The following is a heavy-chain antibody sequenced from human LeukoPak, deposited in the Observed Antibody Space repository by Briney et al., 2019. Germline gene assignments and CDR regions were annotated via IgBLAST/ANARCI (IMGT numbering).Heavy chain of an antibody. J-gene: IGHJ5*02. CDR1: GFSFSSYS. Sequence: TGGSLRLSCAASGFSFSSYSMNWVRQAPGKGLEWVSSISGGSSYIYYADSVKGRFTISRDNAKNSLLLQMNSLRAEDTAVYYCSRVDENGYNCAWGQGTLVTVSS. D-gene: IGHD5-24*01. V-gene: IGHV3-21*01. CDR3: SRVDENGYNCA. CDR2: ISGGSSYI.